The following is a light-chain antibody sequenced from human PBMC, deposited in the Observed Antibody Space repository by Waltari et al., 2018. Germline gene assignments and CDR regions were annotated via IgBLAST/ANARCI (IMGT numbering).Light chain of an antibody. CDR1: QIIGNK. V-gene: IGKV1-9*01. CDR3: QQQTEYPRT. CDR2: SAS. J-gene: IGKJ3*01. Sequence: DIQLTQAPSFLSASVGDRVTITCRASQIIGNKLAWYQQKRGQAPRVLIYSASTLQRGVPSRFSASASGTDFTLTITGLQPEDVATCYCQQQTEYPRTFGRGTRVDIQ.